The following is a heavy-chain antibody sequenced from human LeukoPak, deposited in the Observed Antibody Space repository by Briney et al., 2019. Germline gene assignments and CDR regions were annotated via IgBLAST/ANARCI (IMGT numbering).Heavy chain of an antibody. D-gene: IGHD3-22*01. Sequence: ASVKVSCKASGYTFTDYYIHWVRQAPGQGLEWMAWINPNSGGTNYAQKFHGRVTMTRDTSISTAYVELSSLRSDDTAVYYCARAGMIVEPSAQNDYWGQGTLVTVSS. CDR1: GYTFTDYY. CDR3: ARAGMIVEPSAQNDY. CDR2: INPNSGGT. J-gene: IGHJ4*02. V-gene: IGHV1-2*02.